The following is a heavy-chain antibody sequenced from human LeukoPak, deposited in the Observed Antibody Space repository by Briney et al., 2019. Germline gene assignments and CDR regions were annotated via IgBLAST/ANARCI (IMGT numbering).Heavy chain of an antibody. D-gene: IGHD6-19*01. CDR3: ARARDSSGWYGYYFDY. V-gene: IGHV4-59*01. CDR2: IYYSGST. J-gene: IGHJ4*02. Sequence: PSETLSLTCTVSGGSISSYYWSWIRQPPGKGLEWIGYIYYSGSTNYNPSLKSRVTISVDTSKNQFSLKLSSVTAADTAVYYCARARDSSGWYGYYFDYWGQGTLVTVSS. CDR1: GGSISSYY.